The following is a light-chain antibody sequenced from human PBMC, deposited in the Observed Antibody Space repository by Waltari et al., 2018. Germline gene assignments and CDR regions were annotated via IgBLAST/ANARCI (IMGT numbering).Light chain of an antibody. Sequence: QSALTQPASVSGSPGQSIIISCPGTTSDDGYYNYVPWYQQRPGKAPKLMMSEVSHRPSGVSDRFSGSKSGNTASLTISGLQADDEADYYCTSYTKNNPFVFGTGTKVTVL. CDR1: TSDDGYYNY. CDR2: EVS. CDR3: TSYTKNNPFV. J-gene: IGLJ1*01. V-gene: IGLV2-14*01.